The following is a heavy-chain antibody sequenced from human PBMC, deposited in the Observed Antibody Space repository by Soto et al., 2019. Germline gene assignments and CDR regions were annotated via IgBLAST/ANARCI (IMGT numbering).Heavy chain of an antibody. V-gene: IGHV3-23*01. Sequence: GGSLRLSCAASGFTFSSYAMSWVRQAPGKGLEWVSAISGSGGSTYYADSVKGRLTISRDNSKNTLYMQMNSLRAEDTAVYYCAKVNYYGSGSYYPFDYWGQGTLVTVS. D-gene: IGHD3-10*01. CDR1: GFTFSSYA. CDR3: AKVNYYGSGSYYPFDY. CDR2: ISGSGGST. J-gene: IGHJ4*02.